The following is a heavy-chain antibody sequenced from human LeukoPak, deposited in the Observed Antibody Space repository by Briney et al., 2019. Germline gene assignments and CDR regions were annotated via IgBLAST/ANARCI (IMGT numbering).Heavy chain of an antibody. J-gene: IGHJ4*02. CDR2: MYESGRT. V-gene: IGHV4-39*07. CDR1: GGSISSSSYY. CDR3: VRDSSGYYPIFDY. Sequence: KPSETLSLTCTVSGGSISSSSYYWGWIRQPPGKGLEWIGSMYESGRTYYNPSLKSRVAISVDTSKNQFSLKLSYVTAADTAVYYCVRDSSGYYPIFDYWGQGTLVTVSS. D-gene: IGHD3-22*01.